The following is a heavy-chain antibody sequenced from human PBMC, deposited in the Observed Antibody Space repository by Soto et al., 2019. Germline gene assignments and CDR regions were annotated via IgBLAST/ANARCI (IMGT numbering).Heavy chain of an antibody. CDR3: ARDGGTIFGVASSYYYYYGMDV. J-gene: IGHJ6*02. D-gene: IGHD3-3*01. Sequence: GGSLRLSCAASGFTFSSYAMHCVRQAPGKGLEWVAVISYDGSNKYYADSVNGRFTISIDNSKNTLYPQMNSLRAEDTAVYYCARDGGTIFGVASSYYYYYGMDVWGQGTTVTVSS. CDR1: GFTFSSYA. CDR2: ISYDGSNK. V-gene: IGHV3-30-3*01.